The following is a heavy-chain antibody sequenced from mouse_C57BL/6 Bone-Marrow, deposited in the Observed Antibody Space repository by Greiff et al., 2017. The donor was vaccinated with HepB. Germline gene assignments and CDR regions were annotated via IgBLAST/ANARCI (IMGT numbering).Heavy chain of an antibody. Sequence: QVQLQQPGAELVKPGASVKLSCKASGYTFTSYWMQWVKQRPGQGLEWIGKIDPSHSYTNYNQKFKGKATLTVDTSSSTAYMHLSSLTSEDSAVYEGERHAGCYNAMDYWGQGTSVTVSS. CDR2: IDPSHSYT. CDR1: GYTFTSYW. J-gene: IGHJ4*01. V-gene: IGHV1-50*01. CDR3: ERHAGCYNAMDY. D-gene: IGHD6-1*01.